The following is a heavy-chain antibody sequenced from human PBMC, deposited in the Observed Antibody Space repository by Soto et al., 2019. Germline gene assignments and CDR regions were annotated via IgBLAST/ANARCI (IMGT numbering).Heavy chain of an antibody. J-gene: IGHJ5*02. V-gene: IGHV4-4*07. Sequence: PSETLSLTCCVSYVSISNYYWHWLRQPAGKGLEWIGRISASGSTFYNPSLKSRVSMSVDSSHNQFSLILTSVTAADTAIYFCGMDGTPFDRWGPGTLVTVSS. CDR2: ISASGST. CDR3: GMDGTPFDR. D-gene: IGHD1-1*01. CDR1: YVSISNYY.